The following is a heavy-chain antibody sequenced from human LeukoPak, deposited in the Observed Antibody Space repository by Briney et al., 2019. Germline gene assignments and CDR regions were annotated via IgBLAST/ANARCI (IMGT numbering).Heavy chain of an antibody. CDR3: ARANFLYCSSSTCLFDY. J-gene: IGHJ4*02. CDR1: GYTFTDYY. CDR2: INPNDGDT. D-gene: IGHD2-2*01. Sequence: ASVKVSCKASGYTFTDYYMHWVRQAPGQGFEWMGWINPNDGDTNYAQKFQGRVTMTRDTSISTAHMVVSRLRSDDTAVYYCARANFLYCSSSTCLFDYWGQGTPVTVSS. V-gene: IGHV1-2*02.